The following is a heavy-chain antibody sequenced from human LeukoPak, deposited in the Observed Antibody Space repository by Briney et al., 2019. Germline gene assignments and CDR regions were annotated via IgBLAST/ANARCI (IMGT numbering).Heavy chain of an antibody. Sequence: SETLSLTCGVSGGSVINTNWWTWVRQPPGKGLEWIGEVHLDGRTNYNPSLGSRLTMSVDVSENHVSLKLTSVTAADTAVYYCAREGGFYRPFDYSGQGTLVTVSS. V-gene: IGHV4-4*02. J-gene: IGHJ4*02. CDR2: VHLDGRT. CDR3: AREGGFYRPFDY. D-gene: IGHD3-3*01. CDR1: GGSVINTNW.